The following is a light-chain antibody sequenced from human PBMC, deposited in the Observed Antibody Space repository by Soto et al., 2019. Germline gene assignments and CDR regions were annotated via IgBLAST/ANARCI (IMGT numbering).Light chain of an antibody. Sequence: QSALTQPPSGSGIPGQRGAISCSGSRSNIGSNTVSWYQQLPGTAPKLLIHSNDQRPSGVPDRFSGSKSGTSASLAISGLQSEDEADYYCAAWDDSLNGFYVFGTGTKVTVL. CDR1: RSNIGSNT. CDR3: AAWDDSLNGFYV. J-gene: IGLJ1*01. CDR2: SND. V-gene: IGLV1-44*01.